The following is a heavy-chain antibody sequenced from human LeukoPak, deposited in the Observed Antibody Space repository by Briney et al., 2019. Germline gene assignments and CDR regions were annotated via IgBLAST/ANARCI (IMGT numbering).Heavy chain of an antibody. J-gene: IGHJ4*02. Sequence: SETLSLTCTVSGDSLSSHYWSWIRQPPGKGLEWIGYIYGSGSTHYDPSLRSRVTISEDTSKNQFSLKLTSVTAADTAVYYCARNVGWNSHDSWGQGTLVTVSS. V-gene: IGHV4-59*08. CDR3: ARNVGWNSHDS. D-gene: IGHD1-7*01. CDR1: GDSLSSHY. CDR2: IYGSGST.